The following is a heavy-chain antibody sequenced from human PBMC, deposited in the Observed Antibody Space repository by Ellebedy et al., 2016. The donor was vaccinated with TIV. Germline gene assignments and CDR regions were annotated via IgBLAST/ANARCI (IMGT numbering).Heavy chain of an antibody. D-gene: IGHD4-17*01. Sequence: GESLKISCGAYGFSFRSYWMSWVRQAPGKGLEWVANINQDGSEKYYVDSVKGRFTISRDNAKNSLFLQMNSLGAEDTAVYYCATDGSYGDYLSPAHASVMWGQGTLVSVSS. CDR2: INQDGSEK. CDR1: GFSFRSYW. CDR3: ATDGSYGDYLSPAHASVM. J-gene: IGHJ3*02. V-gene: IGHV3-7*01.